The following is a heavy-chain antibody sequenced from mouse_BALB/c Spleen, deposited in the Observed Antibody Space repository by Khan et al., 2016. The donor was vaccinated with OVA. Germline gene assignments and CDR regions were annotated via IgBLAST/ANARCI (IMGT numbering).Heavy chain of an antibody. CDR3: GRLYYSWVAH. CDR1: GYTFTTYW. J-gene: IGHJ3*01. CDR2: INPSNGRT. D-gene: IGHD2-1*01. V-gene: IGHV1S81*02. Sequence: QVQLQQSGVDLVKPGASVKLSCKASGYTFTTYWIHWVKQRPGQGLEWIGEINPSNGRTYHNEKFKTKATLTVDTSSSTAYMQLSSLTSEDSAVYYCGRLYYSWVAHWGQGTLVTVSA.